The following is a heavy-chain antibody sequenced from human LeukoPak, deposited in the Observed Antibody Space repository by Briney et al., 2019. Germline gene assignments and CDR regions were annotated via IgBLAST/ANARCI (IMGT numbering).Heavy chain of an antibody. J-gene: IGHJ4*02. CDR3: VSCPRGGYNLAY. V-gene: IGHV3-72*01. Sequence: QPGGSLRLSCEASGFTFSDHYMDWVRQAPGKGLEWVGRTRNKARSYTTEYAASVKGRFTISRDDSKNSLYLQMNSLRTEDTAVYYCVSCPRGGYNLAYWGQGTLVTVSS. D-gene: IGHD5-24*01. CDR1: GFTFSDHY. CDR2: TRNKARSYTT.